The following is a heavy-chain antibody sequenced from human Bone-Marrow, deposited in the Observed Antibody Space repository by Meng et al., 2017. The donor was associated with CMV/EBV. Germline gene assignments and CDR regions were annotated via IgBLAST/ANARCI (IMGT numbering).Heavy chain of an antibody. CDR3: ARDRPLRFATYYYGMDV. CDR2: IYSGGST. CDR1: GFTVSSNY. Sequence: GESLKISCAASGFTVSSNYMSWVRQAPGKGLEWVSVIYSGGSTYYADSVKGRFTISRDNSKNTLYLQMNSLRAEDTAVYYCARDRPLRFATYYYGMDVWGQGNTVNVSS. V-gene: IGHV3-66*02. D-gene: IGHD3-3*01. J-gene: IGHJ6*02.